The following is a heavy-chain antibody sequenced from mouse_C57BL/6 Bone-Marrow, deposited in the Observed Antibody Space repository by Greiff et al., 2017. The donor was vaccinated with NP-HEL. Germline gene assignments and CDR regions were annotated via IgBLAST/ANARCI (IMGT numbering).Heavy chain of an antibody. CDR2: IYPVSGET. CDR3: GRENWDFYAMDY. Sequence: QVQLQQSGASLPRPGASVTLSCKASGYTFTDHIMNWVKKRPGQGLEWIGRIYPVSGETNYNQKFMGKATFSVDRSSSTVYMVLNSLTSEDPAVYYCGRENWDFYAMDYWGQGTSVTVSS. V-gene: IGHV1-11*01. D-gene: IGHD4-1*01. J-gene: IGHJ4*01. CDR1: GYTFTDHI.